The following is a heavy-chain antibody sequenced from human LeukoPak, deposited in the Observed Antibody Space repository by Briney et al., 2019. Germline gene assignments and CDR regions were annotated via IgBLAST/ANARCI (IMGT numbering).Heavy chain of an antibody. CDR1: GGSISSYY. CDR2: IYTSGST. D-gene: IGHD3-3*01. V-gene: IGHV4-4*07. J-gene: IGHJ6*03. Sequence: SETLSLTCTVSGGSISSYYWSWIRQPAGKGLEWSGRIYTSGSTNYNPSLKSRVTMSVDTSKNQFSLKLSSVTAADTAVYYCAREGATYYDFWSGNYYYYYMDVWGKGTTVTVPS. CDR3: AREGATYYDFWSGNYYYYYMDV.